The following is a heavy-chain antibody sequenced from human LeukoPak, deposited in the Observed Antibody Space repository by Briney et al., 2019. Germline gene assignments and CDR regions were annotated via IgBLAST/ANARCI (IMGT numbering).Heavy chain of an antibody. CDR2: ISCRGNT. V-gene: IGHV4-61*01. Sequence: SETLSLTCSVSGGSVTSGSYYWSWIRQPPGKELEWIGYISCRGNTNYNPSLKSRVTVSKDTSRNQFSLKLTSVTVADTAVYYCVREHSWGDFDYWGQGTLVTVSS. D-gene: IGHD2-15*01. CDR3: VREHSWGDFDY. J-gene: IGHJ4*02. CDR1: GGSVTSGSYY.